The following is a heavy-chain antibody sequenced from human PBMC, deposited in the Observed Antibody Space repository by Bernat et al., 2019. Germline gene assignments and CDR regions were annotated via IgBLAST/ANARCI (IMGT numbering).Heavy chain of an antibody. D-gene: IGHD6-19*01. Sequence: EVQLAQSGAEVKKPGESLKISCKGSGYSFTSYWIGWVRQMPGKGLEWMGIIYPGDSDTRYSPSFQGQVTISADKSISTAYLQWSSLKASDTAMYYCARVPHLAVAGLNYYYGMDVWGQGTTVTVSS. CDR3: ARVPHLAVAGLNYYYGMDV. V-gene: IGHV5-51*01. CDR2: IYPGDSDT. CDR1: GYSFTSYW. J-gene: IGHJ6*02.